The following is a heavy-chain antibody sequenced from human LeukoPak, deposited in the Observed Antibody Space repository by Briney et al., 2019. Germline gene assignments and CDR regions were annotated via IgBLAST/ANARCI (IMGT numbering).Heavy chain of an antibody. Sequence: ASVKVSCEASGYTFTGYYMHWVRQAPGQGLEWMGWINPNSGGTNYAQKFQGRVTMTRDTSISTAYMELSRLRSDDTAVYYCARDGITMVRGVPDYWGQGTLVTVSS. V-gene: IGHV1-2*02. CDR3: ARDGITMVRGVPDY. CDR2: INPNSGGT. D-gene: IGHD3-10*01. CDR1: GYTFTGYY. J-gene: IGHJ4*02.